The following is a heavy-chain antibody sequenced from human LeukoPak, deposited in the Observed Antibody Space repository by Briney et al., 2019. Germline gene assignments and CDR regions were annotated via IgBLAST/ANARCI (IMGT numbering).Heavy chain of an antibody. D-gene: IGHD6-13*01. Sequence: SETLSLTCTVSGGSISSSSYYWGRIRQPPGKGLEWIGSMYYSGSTFYNPSLKSRVTMSVDTSKSQFSLNLRSATAADTAVFYCATTAYSSSWNAGYYFDYWGQGILVTVSS. CDR2: MYYSGST. CDR1: GGSISSSSYY. J-gene: IGHJ4*02. CDR3: ATTAYSSSWNAGYYFDY. V-gene: IGHV4-39*01.